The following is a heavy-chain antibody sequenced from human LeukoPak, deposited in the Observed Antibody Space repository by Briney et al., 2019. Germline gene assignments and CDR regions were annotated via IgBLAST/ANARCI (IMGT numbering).Heavy chain of an antibody. CDR3: ARALVDAFDI. CDR1: GGSFSGYN. J-gene: IGHJ3*02. Sequence: SETLSLTCAVYGGSFSGYNWSWIRQPPGKGLEWIGEINHSGSTNYNPSLKSRVTISVDTSKNQFSLKLSSVTAADTAVYYCARALVDAFDIWGQGTMVTVSS. V-gene: IGHV4-34*01. CDR2: INHSGST.